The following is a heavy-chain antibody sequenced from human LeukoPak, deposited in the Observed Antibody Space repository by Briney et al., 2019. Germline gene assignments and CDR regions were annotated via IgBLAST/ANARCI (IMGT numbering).Heavy chain of an antibody. V-gene: IGHV3-21*01. CDR1: GFTFSSYS. CDR3: ARDVEAIAAAGGGVDC. CDR2: ISSSSTYI. D-gene: IGHD6-13*01. Sequence: PGGSLRLSCAASGFTFSSYSMNWVRRAPGKGLEWVSSISSSSTYIYYADSLKGRFTISRDNAKNSLYLQMNSLRAEDTAVYYCARDVEAIAAAGGGVDCWGQGTLVTVSS. J-gene: IGHJ4*02.